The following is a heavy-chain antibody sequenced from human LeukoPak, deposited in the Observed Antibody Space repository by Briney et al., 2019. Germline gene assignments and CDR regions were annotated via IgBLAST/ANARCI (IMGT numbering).Heavy chain of an antibody. Sequence: GASVKVSCKASGYTFTSYDINWVRQATGQGLEWMGWMNPISGNTGYAQKFQGRVTMTRNTSISTAYMELSSLRSEDTAVYYCARAPYPFWSGYYVHFDYWGQGTLVTVSS. CDR3: ARAPYPFWSGYYVHFDY. CDR1: GYTFTSYD. D-gene: IGHD3-3*01. J-gene: IGHJ4*02. CDR2: MNPISGNT. V-gene: IGHV1-8*01.